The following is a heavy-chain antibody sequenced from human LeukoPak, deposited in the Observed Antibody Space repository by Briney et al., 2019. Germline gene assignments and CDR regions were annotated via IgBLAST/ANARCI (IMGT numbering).Heavy chain of an antibody. J-gene: IGHJ1*01. CDR2: IIPMSDTA. CDR1: GGTFNSYA. V-gene: IGHV1-69*13. Sequence: ASVKVSCKASGGTFNSYAISWVRQAPGQGLEWMGGIIPMSDTANYPQKFQGRVTITADESTTTAYLELSSLRSEDTAVYYCARGDSVPLGGGNLLRVLYFNDWGQGTLVAVSS. CDR3: ARGDSVPLGGGNLLRVLYFND. D-gene: IGHD4-23*01.